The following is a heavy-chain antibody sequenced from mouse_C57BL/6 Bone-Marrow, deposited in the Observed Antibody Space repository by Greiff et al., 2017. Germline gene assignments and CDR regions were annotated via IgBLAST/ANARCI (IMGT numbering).Heavy chain of an antibody. CDR2: IRNKANGYTT. J-gene: IGHJ3*01. D-gene: IGHD2-1*01. V-gene: IGHV7-3*01. Sequence: EVMLVESGGGLVQPGGSLSLSCAASGFTFTDYYMSWVRQPPGKALEWLGFIRNKANGYTTEYSASVKGRFTISRDNSQSILYLQMNALRAEDSATYYCARLYYGNYGGFAYWGQGTLVTVSA. CDR3: ARLYYGNYGGFAY. CDR1: GFTFTDYY.